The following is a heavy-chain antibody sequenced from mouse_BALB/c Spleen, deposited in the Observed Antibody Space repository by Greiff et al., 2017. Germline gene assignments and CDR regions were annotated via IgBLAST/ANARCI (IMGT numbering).Heavy chain of an antibody. V-gene: IGHV2-9*02. J-gene: IGHJ3*01. CDR2: IWAGGST. CDR1: GFSLTSYG. CDR3: ARDKAYGSSFAY. Sequence: VQLQESGPGLVAPSQSLSITCTVSGFSLTSYGVHWVRQPPGKGLEWLGVIWAGGSTNYNSALMSRLSISKDNSKSQVFLKMNSLQTDDTAMYYCARDKAYGSSFAYWGQGTLVTVSA. D-gene: IGHD1-1*01.